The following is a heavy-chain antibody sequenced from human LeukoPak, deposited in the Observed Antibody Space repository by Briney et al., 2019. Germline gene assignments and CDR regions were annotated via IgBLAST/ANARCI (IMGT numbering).Heavy chain of an antibody. J-gene: IGHJ4*02. D-gene: IGHD5-12*01. CDR2: INPNSGGT. CDR3: ARVGSGYAAFDY. CDR1: GYTFTGYY. Sequence: ASVKVSCKASGYTFTGYYMHWVRQAPGQGLEWMGWINPNSGGTNYAQKFQGRVTMARDTSISTAYMELSRLRSDDTAVYYCARVGSGYAAFDYWGQGTLVTVSS. V-gene: IGHV1-2*02.